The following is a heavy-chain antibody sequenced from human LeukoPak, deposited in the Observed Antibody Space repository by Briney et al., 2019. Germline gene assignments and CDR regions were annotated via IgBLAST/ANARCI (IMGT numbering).Heavy chain of an antibody. Sequence: ASVKVSCKASGYTFTGYHMHWVRQAPGQGLEWMGWINPNSGGTNYAQKFQGRVTMTRDTSISTAYMELSRLRSDDTAVYYCARAPPPYYYDSSGYPVGAFDIWGQGTMVTVSS. CDR3: ARAPPPYYYDSSGYPVGAFDI. V-gene: IGHV1-2*02. J-gene: IGHJ3*02. CDR2: INPNSGGT. CDR1: GYTFTGYH. D-gene: IGHD3-22*01.